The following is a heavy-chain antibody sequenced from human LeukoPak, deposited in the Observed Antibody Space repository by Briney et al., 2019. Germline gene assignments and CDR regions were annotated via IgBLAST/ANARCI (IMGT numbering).Heavy chain of an antibody. V-gene: IGHV3-48*01. Sequence: GGSLRLSCAASGFTFSSYAMSWVRQAPGKGLEWVSYISSSSSTIYYADSVKGRFTISRDNAKNSLYLQMNSLRAEDTAVYYCARGYYDFWSGNAFDIWGQGTMVTVSS. CDR3: ARGYYDFWSGNAFDI. J-gene: IGHJ3*02. D-gene: IGHD3-3*01. CDR1: GFTFSSYA. CDR2: ISSSSSTI.